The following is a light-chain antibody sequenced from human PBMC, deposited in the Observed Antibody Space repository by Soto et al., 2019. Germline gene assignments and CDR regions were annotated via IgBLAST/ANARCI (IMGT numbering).Light chain of an antibody. CDR2: GAS. Sequence: EIVLTQSPGTLSLSPGERATLSCRASQSVSSSYLAWYQQKPGQATRLLIYGASSRATGIPDRFSGSGSGTVFTLTISLLEHEDFAVYYWQHYGSSRFTFGPGTKVDIK. J-gene: IGKJ3*01. V-gene: IGKV3-20*01. CDR1: QSVSSSY. CDR3: QHYGSSRFT.